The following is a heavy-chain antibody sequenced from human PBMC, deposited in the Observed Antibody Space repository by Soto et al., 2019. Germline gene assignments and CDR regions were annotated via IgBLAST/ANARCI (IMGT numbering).Heavy chain of an antibody. CDR1: GYSFTTYV. CDR2: IDPSDSYT. Sequence: GESLKISCKGSGYSFTTYVISWVRQMPGKGLGWMGRIDPSDSYTNYSPSFQGHVTISADKSISTAYLQWSSLKASDTAMYYCARPDYYASSGYYDYWGQGTLVTVSS. CDR3: ARPDYYASSGYYDY. J-gene: IGHJ4*02. D-gene: IGHD3-22*01. V-gene: IGHV5-10-1*01.